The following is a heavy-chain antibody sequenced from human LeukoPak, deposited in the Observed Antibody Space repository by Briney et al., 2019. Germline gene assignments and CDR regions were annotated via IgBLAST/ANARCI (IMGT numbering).Heavy chain of an antibody. V-gene: IGHV3-48*01. J-gene: IGHJ3*02. CDR3: ARASSGRGAFDI. CDR2: ISSSTI. Sequence: GGSLRLSCAASGFTFSSYSMNWVRQAPGKGLEWVSYISSSTIYYADSVKGRFTISRDNAKNSLYLQMNSLRAEDTAVYYCARASSGRGAFDIWGQGTMVTVSS. CDR1: GFTFSSYS. D-gene: IGHD3-22*01.